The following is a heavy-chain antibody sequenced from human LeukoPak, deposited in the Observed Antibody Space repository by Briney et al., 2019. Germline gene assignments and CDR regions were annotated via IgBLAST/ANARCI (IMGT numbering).Heavy chain of an antibody. J-gene: IGHJ3*02. CDR2: IRYDGSNK. CDR3: AGSLVPESAFDI. D-gene: IGHD2-15*01. V-gene: IGHV3-30*02. Sequence: QTGGSLRLSCAASGFTFSSYGMHWVRQAPGKGLEWGAFIRYDGSNKYYADSVKGRFTISRDNSKNTLYLQMNSLRAEDTAVYYCAGSLVPESAFDIWGQGTMVTVSS. CDR1: GFTFSSYG.